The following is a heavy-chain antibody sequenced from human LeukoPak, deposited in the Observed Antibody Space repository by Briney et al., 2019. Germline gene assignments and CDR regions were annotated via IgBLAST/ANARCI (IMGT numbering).Heavy chain of an antibody. V-gene: IGHV7-4-1*02. CDR2: INTDTGNP. D-gene: IGHD3-22*01. J-gene: IGHJ6*04. CDR3: AREDGYYYDSSGYDPSV. CDR1: GYTFTSYA. Sequence: ASVKVSCKASGYTFTSYAMNWVRQAPGQGLEWMGWINTDTGNPTYAQGFTGRFVFSLDTSVSTAYLQISSLKAEDTAVYYCAREDGYYYDSSGYDPSVWGKGTTVTVSS.